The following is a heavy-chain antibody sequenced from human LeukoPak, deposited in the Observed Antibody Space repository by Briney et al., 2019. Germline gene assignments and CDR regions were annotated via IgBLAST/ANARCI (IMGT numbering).Heavy chain of an antibody. V-gene: IGHV3-74*01. Sequence: GGSLRLSCAASGFTFSSHWMYWVRQAPGKGLVWVSRIKSDGSTTNYVDPVKGRFTISRDNAKNTLYLQMNSLRAEDTAVYYCAREGSESDAFDIWGQGTMVTVSS. CDR1: GFTFSSHW. J-gene: IGHJ3*02. CDR2: IKSDGSTT. CDR3: AREGSESDAFDI.